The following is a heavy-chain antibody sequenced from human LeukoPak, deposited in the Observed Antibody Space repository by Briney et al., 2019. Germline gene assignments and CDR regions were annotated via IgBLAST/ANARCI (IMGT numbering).Heavy chain of an antibody. V-gene: IGHV3-7*01. CDR1: GFTLSSYW. J-gene: IGHJ6*02. CDR2: IKQGGSEK. CDR3: ARDIRLMVRGVADYYYYGMHV. D-gene: IGHD3-10*01. Sequence: GGSLRLSCAASGFTLSSYWVRWVRQARGEGGEGVANIKQGGSEKYYVDCVKGRFTISRHNAKNSLYLQMNSLRAEDTAVYYCARDIRLMVRGVADYYYYGMHVWGQGTTVTVSS.